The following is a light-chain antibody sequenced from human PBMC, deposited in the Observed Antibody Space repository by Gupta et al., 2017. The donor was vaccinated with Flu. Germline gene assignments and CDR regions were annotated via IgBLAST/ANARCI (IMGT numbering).Light chain of an antibody. CDR1: SSDVGGYNY. J-gene: IGLJ3*02. V-gene: IGLV2-11*01. CDR3: CSYAGSYTRV. Sequence: QSALTKPHSVSGSPGQSVTLPCPGTSSDVGGYNYVSWYQQHPGKAPKLMIYDVSKRPSGVPDRFSGSKSGNTASLTISGLQAEDEADYYCCSYAGSYTRVFGGGTKLTVL. CDR2: DVS.